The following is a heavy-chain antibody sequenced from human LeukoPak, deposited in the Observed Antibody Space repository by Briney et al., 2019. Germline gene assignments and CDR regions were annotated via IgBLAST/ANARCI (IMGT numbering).Heavy chain of an antibody. J-gene: IGHJ4*02. CDR2: IYYSRST. Sequence: PSETLSLTCTVSGGSISSGYYYWSWIRQHPGKGLEWIGYIYYSRSTYYNPSLKSRVTISVDTSKNQFSLKLSSVTAADTAVYYCARLVRVGATISYFDYWGQGTLVTVSS. V-gene: IGHV4-31*03. CDR1: GGSISSGYYY. CDR3: ARLVRVGATISYFDY. D-gene: IGHD1-26*01.